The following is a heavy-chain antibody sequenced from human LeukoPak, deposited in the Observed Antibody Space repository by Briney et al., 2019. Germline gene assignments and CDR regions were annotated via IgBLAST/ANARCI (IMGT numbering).Heavy chain of an antibody. J-gene: IGHJ5*02. Sequence: ASVKVSCKASGYTFTGYYMHWVRQAPGQGLEWMGWINPNSGGTNYAQKFQGRVTMTRDTSISTAYMGLSRLRSDDTAVYYWAREVGVVVPAAIYWFDPWGQGTLVTVSS. V-gene: IGHV1-2*02. CDR1: GYTFTGYY. CDR3: AREVGVVVPAAIYWFDP. D-gene: IGHD2-2*01. CDR2: INPNSGGT.